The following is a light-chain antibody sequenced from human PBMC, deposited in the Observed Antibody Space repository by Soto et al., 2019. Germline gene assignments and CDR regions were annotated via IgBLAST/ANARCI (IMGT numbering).Light chain of an antibody. CDR3: QQYNNWPIT. CDR1: QSVSSN. CDR2: GAS. V-gene: IGKV3-15*01. Sequence: EIVMRQSPGTLSVSPGERATLSCMASQSVSSNLAWYQQKPGQAPRLLIYGASTRATGIPARFSGSGSGTEFTLTISSLQSEDFAVYYCQQYNNWPITFGQGTRLEIK. J-gene: IGKJ5*01.